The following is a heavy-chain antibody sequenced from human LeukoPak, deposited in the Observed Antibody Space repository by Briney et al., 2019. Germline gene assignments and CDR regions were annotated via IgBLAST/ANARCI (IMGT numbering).Heavy chain of an antibody. D-gene: IGHD3-22*01. CDR2: FSGDGGST. CDR3: AKDMRRPGYYDSSGYSLAFDI. CDR1: GFTFDDYA. V-gene: IGHV3-43*02. Sequence: QPGGSLRLSCAASGFTFDDYAMHWVRHAPGKGREGVSLFSGDGGSTYYADSVKGRFTISRDNSKNSLYLQMNSLRTEDTALYYCAKDMRRPGYYDSSGYSLAFDIWGQGTMVTVSS. J-gene: IGHJ3*02.